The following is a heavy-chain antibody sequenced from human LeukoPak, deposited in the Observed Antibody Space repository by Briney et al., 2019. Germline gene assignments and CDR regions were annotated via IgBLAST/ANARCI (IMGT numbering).Heavy chain of an antibody. V-gene: IGHV4-38-2*02. CDR3: ARGITPTSAFDI. Sequence: SETLSLTCTVSGYSISSGYYWGWIRQPPGKGLEWIGSIYHSGSTYYNPSLKSRVTISVDTSKNQFSLKLSSVTAADTAVYYCARGITPTSAFDIRGQGTMVTVSS. J-gene: IGHJ3*02. CDR2: IYHSGST. D-gene: IGHD1-26*01. CDR1: GYSISSGYY.